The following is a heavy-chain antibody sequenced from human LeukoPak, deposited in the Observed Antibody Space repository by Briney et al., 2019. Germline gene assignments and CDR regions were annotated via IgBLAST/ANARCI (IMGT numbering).Heavy chain of an antibody. D-gene: IGHD3-10*01. CDR1: GYTFTSYG. Sequence: ASVQVSCKASGYTFTSYGISWVRQAPGQGLEWMGWISAYNGNTNYAQKLQGRVTMTTDTSTSTAYMELRSLRSDDTAVYYCARDGQGLLWFGEFDNWFDPWGQGTLVTVSS. CDR3: ARDGQGLLWFGEFDNWFDP. V-gene: IGHV1-18*01. CDR2: ISAYNGNT. J-gene: IGHJ5*02.